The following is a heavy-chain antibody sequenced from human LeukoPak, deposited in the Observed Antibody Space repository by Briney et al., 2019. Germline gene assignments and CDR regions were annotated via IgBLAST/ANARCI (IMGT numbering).Heavy chain of an antibody. Sequence: SETLSLTCAIYGGSFSYHYWSWIRQPPEKGLEWIGEINHSGNTNYNPSLKSRVTISVDTSKNQFSLKLTSVTAADTAVYYCARGGFYCGDHCYVDKWGQGTLVTVSS. CDR1: GGSFSYHY. CDR3: ARGGFYCGDHCYVDK. D-gene: IGHD2-21*02. CDR2: INHSGNT. J-gene: IGHJ4*02. V-gene: IGHV4-34*01.